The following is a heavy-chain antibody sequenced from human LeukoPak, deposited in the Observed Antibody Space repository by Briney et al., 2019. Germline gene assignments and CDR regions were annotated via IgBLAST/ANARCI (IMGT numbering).Heavy chain of an antibody. J-gene: IGHJ4*02. CDR2: INPNSGGT. CDR1: GYTFTGYY. CDR3: ARAAVRSYCSSTSCYPGY. V-gene: IGHV1-2*02. Sequence: ASVKVSCKASGYTFTGYYMHWVRQAPGQGLEWMGWINPNSGGTNYAQKFQGRVTMTRDTSISTAYMELSRLRSDDTAVYYCARAAVRSYCSSTSCYPGYWGQGTLVTVSS. D-gene: IGHD2-2*01.